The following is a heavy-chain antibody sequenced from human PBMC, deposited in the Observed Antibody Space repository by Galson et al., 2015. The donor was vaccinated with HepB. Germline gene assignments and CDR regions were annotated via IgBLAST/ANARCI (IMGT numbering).Heavy chain of an antibody. CDR1: GGTFSSYT. V-gene: IGHV1-69*04. Sequence: SVKVSCKASGGTFSSYTISWVRQAPGQGLEWMGRIIPILGIANYAQKFQGRVTITADKSTSTAYMELSSLRSEDTAVYYCARDQWLARNNWFDPWGQGTLVTVSS. CDR2: IIPILGIA. J-gene: IGHJ5*02. D-gene: IGHD6-19*01. CDR3: ARDQWLARNNWFDP.